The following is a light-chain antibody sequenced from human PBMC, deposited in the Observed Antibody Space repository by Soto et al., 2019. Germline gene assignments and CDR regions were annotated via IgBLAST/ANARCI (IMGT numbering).Light chain of an antibody. V-gene: IGKV1-5*03. CDR2: KAS. Sequence: DIQMTQSPSTMSASVEDRVTITCRASQSISSWLAWYQQKPGKAPKLLIYKASSLQSGVPSRFSGSESGTEFTLTLSSLQPDDFATYYCQQYNSYPWTFGQGTKVDIK. CDR3: QQYNSYPWT. CDR1: QSISSW. J-gene: IGKJ1*01.